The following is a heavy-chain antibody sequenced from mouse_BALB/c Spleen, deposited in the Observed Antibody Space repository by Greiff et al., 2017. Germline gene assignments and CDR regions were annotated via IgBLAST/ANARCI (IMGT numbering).Heavy chain of an antibody. CDR1: GYSITSGYY. J-gene: IGHJ3*01. Sequence: EVQLQESGPGLVKPSQSLSLTCSVTGYSITSGYYWNWIRQFPGNKLEWMGYISYDGSNNYNPSLKNRISITRDTSKNQFFLKLNSVTTEDTATYYCARERRDWGQGTLVTVSA. CDR3: ARERRD. V-gene: IGHV3-6*02. CDR2: ISYDGSN.